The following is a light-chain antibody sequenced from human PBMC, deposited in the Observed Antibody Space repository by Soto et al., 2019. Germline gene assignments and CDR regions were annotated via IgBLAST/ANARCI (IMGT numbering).Light chain of an antibody. CDR2: DAS. J-gene: IGKJ2*01. V-gene: IGKV1-5*01. CDR1: QSISSW. Sequence: DIQMTQSPSTLSASVGDRVTITCRASQSISSWLAWYQQKPGKAPKLLIYDASSLESGVPSRFSGSGSGTEFTLTISSLQAHDFATYYCQQYNSYSQTFGQGTKLEIK. CDR3: QQYNSYSQT.